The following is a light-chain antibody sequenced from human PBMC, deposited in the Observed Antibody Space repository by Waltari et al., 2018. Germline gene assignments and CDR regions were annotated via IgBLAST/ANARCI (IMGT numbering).Light chain of an antibody. V-gene: IGLV1-44*01. CDR1: TSNIGENT. J-gene: IGLJ1*01. CDR3: AAWDDSLNGPV. CDR2: GTS. Sequence: QSVLTQPPSASGTPGQSIIISSSGSTSNIGENTVTWYQQLPGTAPKLLIYGTSERPSGVPNRLSGSKSGTSASLAISALQSEDEADYYCAAWDDSLNGPVFGTGTKVTVL.